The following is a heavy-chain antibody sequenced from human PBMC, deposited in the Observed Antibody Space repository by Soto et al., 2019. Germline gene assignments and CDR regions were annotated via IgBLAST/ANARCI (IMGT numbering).Heavy chain of an antibody. CDR1: GFTFTSSA. D-gene: IGHD3-22*01. Sequence: ASVKVSCKASGFTFTSSAVQWVRQARGQRLEWIGWIVVGSGNTNYAQKFQERVTITRDMSTSTAYMELSSLRSEDTAVYYCAAAYRTYYYDSSGEFDYWGQGTLVTVSS. CDR2: IVVGSGNT. V-gene: IGHV1-58*01. CDR3: AAAYRTYYYDSSGEFDY. J-gene: IGHJ4*02.